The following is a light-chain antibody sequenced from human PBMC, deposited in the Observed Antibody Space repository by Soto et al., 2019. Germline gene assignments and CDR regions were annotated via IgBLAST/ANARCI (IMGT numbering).Light chain of an antibody. Sequence: ELVLTQSPATLSLSPGERATLSCRASQSVSSHLAWYQQKHGQAPRLLMYDTFNRATGIPARFNGSGSGTDFTLTVSSLEPQDFAVYCCQQRSNWPPGYTFGQGTKLEIK. CDR3: QQRSNWPPGYT. CDR1: QSVSSH. V-gene: IGKV3-11*01. J-gene: IGKJ2*01. CDR2: DTF.